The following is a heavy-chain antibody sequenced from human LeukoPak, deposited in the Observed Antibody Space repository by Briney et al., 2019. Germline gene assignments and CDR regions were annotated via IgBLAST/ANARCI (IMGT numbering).Heavy chain of an antibody. V-gene: IGHV3-33*08. D-gene: IGHD4-23*01. Sequence: GRSLRLSCAASGFTFSSYGMHWVRQAPSKGLEWVAVIWYDGSNKYYADSVKGRFTISRDNSKNTLYLQMNSLRAEDTAVYYCARDRDYGGPFDYWGQGTLVTVSS. CDR3: ARDRDYGGPFDY. CDR1: GFTFSSYG. J-gene: IGHJ4*02. CDR2: IWYDGSNK.